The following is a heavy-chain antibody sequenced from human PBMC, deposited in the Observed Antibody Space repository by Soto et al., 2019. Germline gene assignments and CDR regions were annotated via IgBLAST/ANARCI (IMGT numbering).Heavy chain of an antibody. CDR1: GGSISSGGYY. CDR2: IYYSGST. V-gene: IGHV4-31*03. J-gene: IGHJ5*02. D-gene: IGHD6-19*01. Sequence: QVQLQESGPGLVKPSQTLSLTCTVSGGSISSGGYYWSWIRQHPGKGLEWIGYIYYSGSTYYNPSLKSRVTISVDTSKNRFSLKLSSVTAADTAVYYCARSIEELAVAGTVWFDPWGQGTLVTVSS. CDR3: ARSIEELAVAGTVWFDP.